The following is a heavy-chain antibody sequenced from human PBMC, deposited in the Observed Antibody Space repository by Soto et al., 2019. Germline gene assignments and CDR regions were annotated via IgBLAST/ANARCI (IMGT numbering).Heavy chain of an antibody. V-gene: IGHV4-4*02. CDR2: IYHSGST. Sequence: PSETLSLTCAVSGGSISSSNWWSWVRQPPGKGLERIGEIYHSGSTNYNPSLKSRVTISVDKSKNQFSLKLSSVTAADTAVYYCARLGTYSGSYFEYFQHWGQGTLVTVSS. CDR3: ARLGTYSGSYFEYFQH. J-gene: IGHJ1*01. D-gene: IGHD1-26*01. CDR1: GGSISSSNW.